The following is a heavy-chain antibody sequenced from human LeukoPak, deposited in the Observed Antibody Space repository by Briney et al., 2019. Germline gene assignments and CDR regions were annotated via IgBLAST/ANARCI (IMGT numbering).Heavy chain of an antibody. Sequence: GRSLRLSCAASGFTFSSYAMHWVRQAPGKGLEWVAVISYDGSNKYYADSAKGRFTISRDNSKNTLYLQMNSLRAEDTAVYYCARVGVGALDYWGQGTLVTVSS. CDR2: ISYDGSNK. D-gene: IGHD1-26*01. CDR3: ARVGVGALDY. CDR1: GFTFSSYA. V-gene: IGHV3-30*04. J-gene: IGHJ4*02.